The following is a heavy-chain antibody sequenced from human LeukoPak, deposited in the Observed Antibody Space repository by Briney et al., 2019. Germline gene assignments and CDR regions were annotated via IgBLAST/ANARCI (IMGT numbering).Heavy chain of an antibody. J-gene: IGHJ1*01. CDR3: AKDPAEEVEYFQH. V-gene: IGHV3-23*01. CDR1: GFTFSSYA. CDR2: ISGSGGNT. Sequence: PGGSLRLSCAASGFTFSSYAMSWVRQAPGKGLEWVSAISGSGGNTYYADSVKGRFTISRDNSKNTLYLQMNSLRAEDTAVYYCAKDPAEEVEYFQHSGQGTLVTASS.